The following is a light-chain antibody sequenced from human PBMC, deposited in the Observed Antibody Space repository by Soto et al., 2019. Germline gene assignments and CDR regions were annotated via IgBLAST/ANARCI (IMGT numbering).Light chain of an antibody. Sequence: EIVLTQSPATLSLSPGERATLSCRASQSVGRDLAWYQQKPGQAPRLLIYDISSRATGIPARFSGSGSGTDFTLTIISLEPEDFAIYYCQQRSNWPYTFGQGTKLEIK. V-gene: IGKV3-11*01. J-gene: IGKJ2*01. CDR3: QQRSNWPYT. CDR2: DIS. CDR1: QSVGRD.